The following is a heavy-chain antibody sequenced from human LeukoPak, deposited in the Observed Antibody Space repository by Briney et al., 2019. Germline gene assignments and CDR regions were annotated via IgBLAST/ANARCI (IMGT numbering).Heavy chain of an antibody. J-gene: IGHJ4*02. Sequence: GASLKISRKGFGYHFTTYWIGWVRRKPGKGLEWMGIIYPGDSDTRYSPSFQGQVTISADKSISTAYLQWSSLKASDTAIYYCARSTTFEYWGQGTLVTVSS. CDR1: GYHFTTYW. V-gene: IGHV5-51*01. D-gene: IGHD1-7*01. CDR2: IYPGDSDT. CDR3: ARSTTFEY.